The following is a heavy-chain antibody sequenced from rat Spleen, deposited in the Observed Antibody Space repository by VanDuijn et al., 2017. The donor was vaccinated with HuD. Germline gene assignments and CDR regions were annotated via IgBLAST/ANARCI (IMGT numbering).Heavy chain of an antibody. D-gene: IGHD1-9*01. Sequence: EVQLVESDGGLVQPGRSLKLSCAASGFTFSDYYMAWVRQAPTKGLEWVATISSDGRRNYYRDSVKGRFTISRDNAKSSLYLQMDSLRSEDTATYYCARHGYNSYFDYWGPGVMVTVSS. CDR2: ISSDGRRN. V-gene: IGHV5-29*01. CDR3: ARHGYNSYFDY. CDR1: GFTFSDYY. J-gene: IGHJ2*01.